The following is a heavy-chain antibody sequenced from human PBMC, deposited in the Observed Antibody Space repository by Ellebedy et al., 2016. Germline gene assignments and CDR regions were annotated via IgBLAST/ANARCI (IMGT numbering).Heavy chain of an antibody. CDR2: ISSCSSYI. V-gene: IGHV3-21*01. CDR3: ARDGSGDIGY. J-gene: IGHJ4*02. Sequence: GESLKISCAASGFTFSSYNMNWVRQAPGKGLEWVSSISSCSSYIHYADSVKGRFTISRDNAKNSLYLQMISLRAEDTAVYYCARDGSGDIGYWGQGTLVTVSS. CDR1: GFTFSSYN. D-gene: IGHD3-10*01.